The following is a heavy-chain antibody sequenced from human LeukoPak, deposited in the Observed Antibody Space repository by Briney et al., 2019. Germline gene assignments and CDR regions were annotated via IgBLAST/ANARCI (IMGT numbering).Heavy chain of an antibody. D-gene: IGHD1-26*01. Sequence: GESLKISWKGSGYRFTSYWIGWVRQMPGKGLEWMGIIYPGDSNIRYSPSFQGQVTISADKSISTAYLQWSSLKASDTAMYYCARHSGSYYIEYYFDYWGKGTLVTVSS. V-gene: IGHV5-51*01. J-gene: IGHJ4*02. CDR3: ARHSGSYYIEYYFDY. CDR1: GYRFTSYW. CDR2: IYPGDSNI.